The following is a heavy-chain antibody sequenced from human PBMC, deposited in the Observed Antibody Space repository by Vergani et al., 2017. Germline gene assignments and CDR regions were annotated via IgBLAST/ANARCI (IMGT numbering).Heavy chain of an antibody. D-gene: IGHD6-19*01. CDR1: GGPFSGYY. CDR2: INHRGST. Sequence: QVQLQQWGAGLWKPSETLSLTCAVYGGPFSGYYWSWIRQPPGKGLEWIGEINHRGSTNYNPSLKSRVTITVDTSKNQCSLKLSSVTAADTAVYYCASDTHSGQRADRWGQGILVTVTS. V-gene: IGHV4-34*01. CDR3: ASDTHSGQRADR. J-gene: IGHJ5*02.